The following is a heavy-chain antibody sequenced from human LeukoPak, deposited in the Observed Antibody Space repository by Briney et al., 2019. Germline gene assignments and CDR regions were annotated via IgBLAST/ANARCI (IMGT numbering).Heavy chain of an antibody. CDR3: ARAVVLLWFGEKGAFDI. D-gene: IGHD3-10*01. CDR1: GFTFSSYE. CDR2: ISSFSSTI. Sequence: GGSLRLSCEASGFTFSSYEMNWVRQAPGKGLEWVSYISSFSSTIYYADSVKGRFTISRDNAKNSLYLQMNSLRAEDTAVYYCARAVVLLWFGEKGAFDIWGQGTMVTVSS. V-gene: IGHV3-48*03. J-gene: IGHJ3*02.